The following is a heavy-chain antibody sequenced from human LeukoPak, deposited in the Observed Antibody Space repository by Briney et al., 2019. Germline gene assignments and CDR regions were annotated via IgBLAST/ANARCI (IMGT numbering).Heavy chain of an antibody. Sequence: GGSLRLSCAASGFTFDDYGMSWVRQAPGKGLEWVSGINWKGGSTGYADSVKGRFTISRDNAKNSLYLQMNSLRAADTALYYCARVTSDIVVVVAARWYAFDIWGQGTMVTVSS. CDR1: GFTFDDYG. CDR3: ARVTSDIVVVVAARWYAFDI. V-gene: IGHV3-20*04. J-gene: IGHJ3*02. D-gene: IGHD2-15*01. CDR2: INWKGGST.